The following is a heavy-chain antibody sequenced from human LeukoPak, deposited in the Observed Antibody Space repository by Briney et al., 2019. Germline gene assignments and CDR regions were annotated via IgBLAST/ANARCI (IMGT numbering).Heavy chain of an antibody. J-gene: IGHJ4*02. CDR2: ISYDGSNK. D-gene: IGHD2-15*01. CDR3: AKQLGYCSDGSCYFPY. V-gene: IGHV3-30-3*02. CDR1: GFTFSSYA. Sequence: PGGSLRLSCAASGFTFSSYAMHWVRQAPGKGLEWVAVISYDGSNKYYADSVQGRFTISRDNSKSTLCLQMNSLRAEDTAVYYCAKQLGYCSDGSCYFPYWGQRTLVTVSS.